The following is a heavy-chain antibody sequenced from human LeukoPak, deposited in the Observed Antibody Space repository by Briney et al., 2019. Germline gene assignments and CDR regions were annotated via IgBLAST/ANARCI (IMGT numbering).Heavy chain of an antibody. V-gene: IGHV4-39*01. J-gene: IGHJ4*02. D-gene: IGHD2-2*01. CDR3: ARLEFVNIVVVPAAMHFDY. CDR1: GGSISSSSYY. CDR2: IYYSRST. Sequence: SETLSLTCTVSGGSISSSSYYWGWIRQPPGTGLEWLGSIYYSRSTYYNPSLKSRVTISVDTSKNQFSLNLSSVTAADTAVYYCARLEFVNIVVVPAAMHFDYWGQGTLVTVSS.